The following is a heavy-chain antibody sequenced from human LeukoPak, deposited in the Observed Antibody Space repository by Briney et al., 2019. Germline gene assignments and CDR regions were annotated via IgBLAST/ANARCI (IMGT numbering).Heavy chain of an antibody. CDR3: VKLESSGWYAHGGL. Sequence: GGSLRLSCAASGFTFSSYAMSWVRQAPGKGLEWVSAISGSGGSTYYADSVKGRFTISKQNSKNTLYLQMNTLRVEDTAVYYCVKLESSGWYAHGGLWGQGTVVIVSS. CDR1: GFTFSSYA. CDR2: ISGSGGST. D-gene: IGHD6-13*01. V-gene: IGHV3-23*01. J-gene: IGHJ4*02.